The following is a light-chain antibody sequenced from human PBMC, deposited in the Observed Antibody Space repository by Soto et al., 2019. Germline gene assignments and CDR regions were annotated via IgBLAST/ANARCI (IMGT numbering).Light chain of an antibody. J-gene: IGLJ3*02. CDR3: CSYAGSYTHWV. CDR2: DVS. CDR1: SSDVGGYNY. V-gene: IGLV2-11*01. Sequence: QSVLTQPRSVSGSPGQSVTISCTGTSSDVGGYNYVSWYQQHPGKAPKLMIYDVSKRPSGVPDRFSGSKSGNTASLTISGLQAEHEADYYCCSYAGSYTHWVFGGGTQLTVL.